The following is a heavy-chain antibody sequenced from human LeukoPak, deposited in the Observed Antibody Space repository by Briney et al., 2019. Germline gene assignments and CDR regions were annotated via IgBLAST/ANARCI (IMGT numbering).Heavy chain of an antibody. V-gene: IGHV3-21*01. CDR3: ASFGSGTSVDY. CDR1: GFPFSSYS. CDR2: ISSGSSYI. J-gene: IGHJ4*02. Sequence: GGSLRLSCTASGFPFSSYSMNWVRQAPGKGLEWVSYISSGSSYIYYVDSVKGRFTISRDNAKNSLYLQMNSLRAEDTAVYYCASFGSGTSVDYWGQGTLVTVSS. D-gene: IGHD3-10*01.